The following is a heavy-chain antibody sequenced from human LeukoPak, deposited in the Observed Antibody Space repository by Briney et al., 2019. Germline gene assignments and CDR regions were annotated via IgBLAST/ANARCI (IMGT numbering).Heavy chain of an antibody. Sequence: PSETLSLTCTVSGGSISSGGYYWSWIRQHPGKGLEWIGYIYYSGSTYYNPSLKSRVTISVDTSKNQFSLKLSSVTAADTAVYYCARSQSPKYCGGDCYSPNYYGMDVWGQGTTVTVSS. V-gene: IGHV4-31*03. D-gene: IGHD2-21*02. CDR2: IYYSGST. CDR1: GGSISSGGYY. J-gene: IGHJ6*02. CDR3: ARSQSPKYCGGDCYSPNYYGMDV.